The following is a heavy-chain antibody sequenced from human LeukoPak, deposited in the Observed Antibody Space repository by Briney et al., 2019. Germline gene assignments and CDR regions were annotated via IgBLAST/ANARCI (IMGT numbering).Heavy chain of an antibody. J-gene: IGHJ6*02. CDR3: ATGGYSSGLGGFYYYGMDV. Sequence: PGGSLRLSCAASGFTFSSYWMHWVRQAPGKGLVWVSRINSDGSSTSYADSVKGRFTISRDNAKNTLYLQMNSLRAEDTAVYYCATGGYSSGLGGFYYYGMDVWGQGTTVTVSS. V-gene: IGHV3-74*01. CDR2: INSDGSST. CDR1: GFTFSSYW. D-gene: IGHD6-19*01.